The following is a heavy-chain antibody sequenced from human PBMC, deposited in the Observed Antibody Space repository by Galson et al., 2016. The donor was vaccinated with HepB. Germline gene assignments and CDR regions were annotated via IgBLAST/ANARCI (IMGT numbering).Heavy chain of an antibody. V-gene: IGHV3-74*01. CDR2: INADGTSR. CDR3: TRDDSYGLDV. Sequence: SLRLSCAASDFTFSGRWMHWVRQVPGKGLVWVSYINADGTSRTYADSEKGRFTIPRDNAKNTVHLQMNSLRAEDTAIFYCTRDDSYGLDVWGQGTTVTVSS. CDR1: DFTFSGRW. J-gene: IGHJ6*02. D-gene: IGHD2-21*02.